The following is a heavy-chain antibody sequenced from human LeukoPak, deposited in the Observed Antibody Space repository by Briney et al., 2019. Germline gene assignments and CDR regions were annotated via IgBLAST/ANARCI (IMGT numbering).Heavy chain of an antibody. CDR3: ATGPPYYDILTGYPSPLGMFDY. Sequence: ALVKVSCKVSGYTLTELSMHWVRQAPGKGLEWMGGFDPEDGETIYAQKFQGRVTMTEDTSTDTAYMELSSLRSEDTAVYYCATGPPYYDILTGYPSPLGMFDYWGQGTLVTVS. CDR2: FDPEDGET. CDR1: GYTLTELS. J-gene: IGHJ4*02. V-gene: IGHV1-24*01. D-gene: IGHD3-9*01.